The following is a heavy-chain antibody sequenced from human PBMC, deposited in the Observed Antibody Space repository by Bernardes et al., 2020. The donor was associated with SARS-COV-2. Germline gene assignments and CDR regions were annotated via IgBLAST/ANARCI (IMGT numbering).Heavy chain of an antibody. J-gene: IGHJ4*02. CDR1: GVSISSYS. CDR2: IYYSGST. D-gene: IGHD4-4*01. V-gene: IGHV4-59*01. Sequence: SETLSLTCTFSGVSISSYSWNWIRQPPGKGLEWIGNIYYSGSTNYNPPLKSRVTISVDTSKNQFSLKLSPVTAADTAVYYCARGVGYSNYAFWGQGTLVTVSS. CDR3: ARGVGYSNYAF.